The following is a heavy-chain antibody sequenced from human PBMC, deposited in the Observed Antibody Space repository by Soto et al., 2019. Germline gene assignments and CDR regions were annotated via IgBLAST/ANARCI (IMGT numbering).Heavy chain of an antibody. D-gene: IGHD2-21*02. V-gene: IGHV3-48*02. CDR2: ISSKSDTT. Sequence: LVESGGDLVYPGWSLRLACVASGFRFSDHSMTWVRQAPGKGLQWIAYISSKSDTTYYADSVKGRFTVSRDNAKNAVFLQMNRLRDDDTATYYCARLPKGSLVTAWGQGARVTVSS. CDR3: ARLPKGSLVTA. CDR1: GFRFSDHS. J-gene: IGHJ4*02.